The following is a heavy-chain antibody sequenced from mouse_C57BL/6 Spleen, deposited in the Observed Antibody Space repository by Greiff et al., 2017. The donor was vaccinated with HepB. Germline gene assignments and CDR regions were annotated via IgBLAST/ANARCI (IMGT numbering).Heavy chain of an antibody. J-gene: IGHJ2*01. V-gene: IGHV5-6*01. CDR1: GFTFSSYG. Sequence: EVMLVESGGDLVKPGGSLKLSCAASGFTFSSYGMSWVRQTPDKRLEWVATISSGGSYTYYPDSVMGRFTISRDNAKNTLYLQMSSLKSEDTAMYYCARYDYLDYWGQGTTLTVSS. D-gene: IGHD2-4*01. CDR2: ISSGGSYT. CDR3: ARYDYLDY.